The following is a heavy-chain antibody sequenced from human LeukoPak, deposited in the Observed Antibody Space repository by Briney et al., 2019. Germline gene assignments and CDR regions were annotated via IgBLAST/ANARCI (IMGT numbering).Heavy chain of an antibody. Sequence: GGSLRLSCAASGFTFSFYSMNWVRQAPGKGLEWVSYISDSSSFIYYADSLRGRFTIFRDNAKNSLYLQMNNLRAEDTAVYYCARDISAAGDAFDIWGQGTMVTVSS. D-gene: IGHD6-13*01. V-gene: IGHV3-48*01. J-gene: IGHJ3*02. CDR2: ISDSSSFI. CDR3: ARDISAAGDAFDI. CDR1: GFTFSFYS.